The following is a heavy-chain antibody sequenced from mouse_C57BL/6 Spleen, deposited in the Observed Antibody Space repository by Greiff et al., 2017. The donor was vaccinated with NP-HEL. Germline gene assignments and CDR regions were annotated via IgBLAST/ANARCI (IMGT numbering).Heavy chain of an antibody. CDR3: ARFYYGYDVFAY. J-gene: IGHJ3*01. CDR1: GYAFSSSW. V-gene: IGHV1-82*01. Sequence: VQLQQSGPELVKPGASVKISCKASGYAFSSSWMNWVKQRPGKGLEWIGRIYPGDGDTNYNGKFKGKATLTADKSSSTAYMQLSSLTSADSAVYFCARFYYGYDVFAYWGQGTLVTVSA. CDR2: IYPGDGDT. D-gene: IGHD2-2*01.